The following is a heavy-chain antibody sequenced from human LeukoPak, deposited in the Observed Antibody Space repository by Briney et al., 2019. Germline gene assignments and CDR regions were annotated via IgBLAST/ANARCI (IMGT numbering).Heavy chain of an antibody. CDR3: ARRYGSGSRYAHYYYYYYMDV. D-gene: IGHD3-10*01. J-gene: IGHJ6*03. CDR1: GGSFSGYY. CDR2: INHSGST. V-gene: IGHV4-34*01. Sequence: SETLSLACAVYGGSFSGYYWSWIRQPPGKGLEWIGEINHSGSTKYNPSRKSRVTISVDTSKKQFSLKLSSVTAADTAVYYCARRYGSGSRYAHYYYYYYMDVWGKGTTVTISS.